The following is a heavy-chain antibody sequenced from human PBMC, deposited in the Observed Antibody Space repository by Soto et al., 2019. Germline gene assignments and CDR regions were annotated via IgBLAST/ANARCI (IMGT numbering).Heavy chain of an antibody. CDR1: GGTFNNYA. J-gene: IGHJ4*02. Sequence: QVQLVQSGAEVKKPGSSVKVSCKASGGTFNNYAISWVRQAPGQGLEWMGGIIPIIGTADYAHKFQGRLAIRADESTGTTLMELSSLRSEDTALYSCARGGVDVVATSAFDYWGQGTLVTVSS. CDR2: IIPIIGTA. D-gene: IGHD5-12*01. CDR3: ARGGVDVVATSAFDY. V-gene: IGHV1-69*01.